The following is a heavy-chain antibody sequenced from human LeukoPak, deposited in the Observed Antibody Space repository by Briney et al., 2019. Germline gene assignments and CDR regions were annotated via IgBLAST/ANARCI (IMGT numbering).Heavy chain of an antibody. Sequence: GGSLRLSCAASGFTFSSYGMHWVRQAPGKGLEWVAVIWYDGSNKYYADSVKGRFTISRDNSKNTLYLQMNSLRAEDTAVYYCARERWEYMFDPWGQGTLVTVSS. D-gene: IGHD4-23*01. J-gene: IGHJ5*02. V-gene: IGHV3-33*01. CDR2: IWYDGSNK. CDR1: GFTFSSYG. CDR3: ARERWEYMFDP.